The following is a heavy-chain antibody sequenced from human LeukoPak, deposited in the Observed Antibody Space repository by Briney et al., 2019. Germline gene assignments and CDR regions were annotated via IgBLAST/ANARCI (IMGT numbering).Heavy chain of an antibody. D-gene: IGHD6-19*01. CDR2: SRNKAKSYTT. CDR3: VRVGSVAGSDYLDY. Sequence: PGGSLSLSCAVSGFTFSDHFLDWVRQAPGKGLEGVGRSRNKAKSYTTEYAASVKGRFTISRDDSKHSLYLQMNNLRTEDTAVYYCVRVGSVAGSDYLDYWGQGTLVTVSS. J-gene: IGHJ4*02. V-gene: IGHV3-72*01. CDR1: GFTFSDHF.